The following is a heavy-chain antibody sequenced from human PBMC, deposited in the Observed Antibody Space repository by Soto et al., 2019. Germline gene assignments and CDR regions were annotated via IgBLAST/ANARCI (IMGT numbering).Heavy chain of an antibody. CDR1: GGSISSSGYH. V-gene: IGHV4-39*01. J-gene: IGHJ4*02. Sequence: QLQLQESGPGLVKPSETLSLTCNVSGGSISSSGYHWGWIRQPPGKGLEWIGSISYSGTTYYNPSLKSRVTISVDTSKTHFSLNLSSVPAADTAVYDCAGNGRGYSGYDYDYWGQGTLVTVSS. CDR2: ISYSGTT. D-gene: IGHD5-12*01. CDR3: AGNGRGYSGYDYDY.